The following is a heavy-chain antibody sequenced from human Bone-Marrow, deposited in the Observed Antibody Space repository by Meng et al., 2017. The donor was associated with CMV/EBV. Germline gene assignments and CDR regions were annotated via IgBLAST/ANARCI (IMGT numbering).Heavy chain of an antibody. CDR2: IYHSGST. CDR1: GYSISSGYY. D-gene: IGHD1-26*01. CDR3: AREIVGATLAEYFQH. Sequence: GSLRLSCTVSGYSISSGYYWGWIRQPPGKGLEWIGSIYHSGSTYYNPSLKSRVTISVDTSKNQFSLKLSSVTAADTAVYYCAREIVGATLAEYFQHWGQGTRVTVSS. J-gene: IGHJ1*01. V-gene: IGHV4-38-2*02.